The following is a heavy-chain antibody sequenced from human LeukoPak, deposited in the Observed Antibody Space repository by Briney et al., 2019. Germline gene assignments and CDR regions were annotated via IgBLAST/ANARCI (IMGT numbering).Heavy chain of an antibody. V-gene: IGHV3-9*01. Sequence: GGSLRLSCAASGFTFDDYAMHWVRQAPGKGLEWVSGIGWNSDSIGYADSVKGRFTISRDNAKNSLYLQMNSLRAEDTALYYCAKDIAAAGTSGGYMDVWGKGTTVTISS. CDR1: GFTFDDYA. CDR2: IGWNSDSI. J-gene: IGHJ6*03. CDR3: AKDIAAAGTSGGYMDV. D-gene: IGHD6-13*01.